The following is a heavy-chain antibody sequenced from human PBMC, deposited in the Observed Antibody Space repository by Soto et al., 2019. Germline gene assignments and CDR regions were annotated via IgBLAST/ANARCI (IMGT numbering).Heavy chain of an antibody. Sequence: GGSLRLSCAASGFTFSSYSMNWVRQAPGKGLEWVSSISSTTHYIYYADSMRGRFTISRDNAKNAVYLEMNSLRAEDTAVYYCARESEDLTSNFDYWGQGTLVTVSS. CDR1: GFTFSSYS. CDR3: ARESEDLTSNFDY. J-gene: IGHJ4*02. CDR2: ISSTTHYI. V-gene: IGHV3-21*06.